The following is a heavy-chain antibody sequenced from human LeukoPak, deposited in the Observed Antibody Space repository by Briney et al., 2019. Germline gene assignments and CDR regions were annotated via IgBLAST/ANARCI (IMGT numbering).Heavy chain of an antibody. Sequence: GESLKISCKGSGYSFTSNWIGWVRQMPGKGLEWMGIIYPGDSDTRYGPSFQGQVTISADKSTGTAYLQWSSLKASDSAMYYCARTEQLGLVSGFDTWGQGTMVTVSS. CDR2: IYPGDSDT. CDR1: GYSFTSNW. CDR3: ARTEQLGLVSGFDT. D-gene: IGHD6-6*01. J-gene: IGHJ3*02. V-gene: IGHV5-51*01.